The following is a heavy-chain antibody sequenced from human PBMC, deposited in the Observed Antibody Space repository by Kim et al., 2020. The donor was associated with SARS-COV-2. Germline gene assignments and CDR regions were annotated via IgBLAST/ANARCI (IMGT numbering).Heavy chain of an antibody. CDR2: ISYDGSNK. CDR1: GFTFSSYA. CDR3: ASTSPYSSSWYRTGKDP. J-gene: IGHJ5*02. Sequence: GGSLRLSCAASGFTFSSYAMHWVRQAPGKGLEWVAVISYDGSNKYYADSVKGRFTISRDNSKNTLYLQMNSLRAEDTAVYYCASTSPYSSSWYRTGKDPWGQGTLVTVSS. D-gene: IGHD6-13*01. V-gene: IGHV3-30-3*01.